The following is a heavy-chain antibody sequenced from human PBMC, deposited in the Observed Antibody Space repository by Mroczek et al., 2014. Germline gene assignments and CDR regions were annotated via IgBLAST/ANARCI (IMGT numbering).Heavy chain of an antibody. V-gene: IGHV4-39*01. CDR2: IYYSGST. Sequence: QVQLQESGPGLVKPSETLSLTCTVSGGSISSSSYYWGWIRQPPGKGLEWIGSIYYSGSTYYNPSLKSRVTISVDTSKNQFSLRLSSVTAADTAVYYCARSLYYDSSGYYGMDVWGQGTTVTVSS. CDR3: ARSLYYDSSGYYGMDV. CDR1: GGSISSSSYY. J-gene: IGHJ6*02. D-gene: IGHD3-22*01.